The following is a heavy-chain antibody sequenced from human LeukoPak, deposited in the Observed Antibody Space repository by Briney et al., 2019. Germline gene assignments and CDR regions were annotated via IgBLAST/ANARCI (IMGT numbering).Heavy chain of an antibody. V-gene: IGHV3-30*18. CDR3: AKDPHSSSWYYFDY. CDR1: GFGFSYYA. D-gene: IGHD6-13*01. Sequence: GRPLRLSCAASGFGFSYYAMHWVRQAPGKGLEWVALISSDGSNKYYADSVKGRFTISRDNSKNTLYLQMNSLRSEDTSLYYCAKDPHSSSWYYFDYWGQGTLVTVSS. CDR2: ISSDGSNK. J-gene: IGHJ4*02.